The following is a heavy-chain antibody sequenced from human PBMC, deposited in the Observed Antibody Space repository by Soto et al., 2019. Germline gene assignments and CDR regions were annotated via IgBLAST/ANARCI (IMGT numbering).Heavy chain of an antibody. CDR2: IIPILGIA. CDR1: GGTFSSYT. Sequence: SVKVSCKASGGTFSSYTISWVRQAPGQGLEWMGRIIPILGIANYAQKFQGRVTITADKSTSTAYMELSSLRSEDTAVYYCARDLGYRSSTSCYVFDYWGQGTLVTVSS. J-gene: IGHJ4*02. CDR3: ARDLGYRSSTSCYVFDY. D-gene: IGHD2-2*01. V-gene: IGHV1-69*02.